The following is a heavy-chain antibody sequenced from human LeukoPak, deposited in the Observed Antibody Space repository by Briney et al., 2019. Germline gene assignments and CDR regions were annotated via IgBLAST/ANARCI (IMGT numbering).Heavy chain of an antibody. Sequence: VASVKVSCKASGYTFTSYGISWVRQAPGQGLEWMGWISAYNGNTNYAQKLQGRVTMTTDTSTSTAYMELRSLRSDDTAVYYCARATGKTSYLHYYYMDVWGKGTTVTVFS. CDR3: ARATGKTSYLHYYYMDV. D-gene: IGHD3-16*02. V-gene: IGHV1-18*01. CDR2: ISAYNGNT. CDR1: GYTFTSYG. J-gene: IGHJ6*03.